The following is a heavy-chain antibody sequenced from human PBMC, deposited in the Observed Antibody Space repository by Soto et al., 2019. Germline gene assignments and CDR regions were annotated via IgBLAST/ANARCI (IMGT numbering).Heavy chain of an antibody. Sequence: QVQLEQSGAEMKKPGSSVRVSCKASGDTFSSYAIGWVRQAPGQGLEWMGGVSPSFGTVNTAQKFQGRVTFTGKKSTSKAYMELRSLRSEDTAVYYWARCGDYYAWGSYDYWGQGTLVTVSS. D-gene: IGHD3-10*01. V-gene: IGHV1-69*06. J-gene: IGHJ4*02. CDR3: ARCGDYYAWGSYDY. CDR1: GDTFSSYA. CDR2: VSPSFGTV.